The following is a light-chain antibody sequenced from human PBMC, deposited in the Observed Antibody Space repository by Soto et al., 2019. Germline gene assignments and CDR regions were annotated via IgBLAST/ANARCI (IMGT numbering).Light chain of an antibody. Sequence: QSVLTQPASVSGSPGQSITISCTGTSGDVASYNYVSWYQHHPGKAPKLMIYEANIRPSGVSNRFSGSKSGNTASLTISGLQAEDEADYYCAAWDDSLKGVVFGGGTKLTVL. CDR3: AAWDDSLKGVV. V-gene: IGLV2-14*01. CDR1: SGDVASYNY. J-gene: IGLJ2*01. CDR2: EAN.